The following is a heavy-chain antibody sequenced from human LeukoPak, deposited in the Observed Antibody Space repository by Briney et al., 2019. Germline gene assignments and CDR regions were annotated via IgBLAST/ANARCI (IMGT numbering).Heavy chain of an antibody. Sequence: SETLSLTCTVSGGSISSYYWSWIRQPPEKGLEWIGYIYYSGSTNYNPSLKSRVTISVDTSKNQFSLKLSSVTAADTAVYYCARAARSSGYSYYFDYWGQGTLVTVSS. V-gene: IGHV4-59*01. CDR3: ARAARSSGYSYYFDY. CDR2: IYYSGST. J-gene: IGHJ4*02. D-gene: IGHD3-22*01. CDR1: GGSISSYY.